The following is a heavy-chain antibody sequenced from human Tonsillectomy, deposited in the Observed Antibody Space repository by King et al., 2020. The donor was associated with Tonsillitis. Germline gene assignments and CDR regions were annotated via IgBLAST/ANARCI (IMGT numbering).Heavy chain of an antibody. CDR2: IKTKGDGGTT. D-gene: IGHD1-26*01. CDR3: TTSGSYPQSRDY. J-gene: IGHJ4*02. V-gene: IGHV3-15*01. Sequence: DVHLVESGGGLVKPGGSLRLSCAASGFTFSDAWMTWVRQAPGKGLEWVGLIKTKGDGGTTEYAAPVKGRFTISRDDSKNTLYLQMNSLKTEDTAVYYCTTSGSYPQSRDYWGQGTLVAISS. CDR1: GFTFSDAW.